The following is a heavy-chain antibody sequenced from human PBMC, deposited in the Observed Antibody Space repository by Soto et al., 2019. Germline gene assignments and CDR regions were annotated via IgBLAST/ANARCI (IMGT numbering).Heavy chain of an antibody. J-gene: IGHJ4*02. V-gene: IGHV1-8*01. CDR1: GYTFTSYD. CDR3: ARRAETNGWNGFGADKYYFDF. D-gene: IGHD1-1*01. CDR2: MNPNTGNS. Sequence: ASLKVSCKASGYTFTSYDIYWVRQATGQGLEWMGWMNPNTGNSGYAQKFQGRVTVTSDTSINTVHMELSNLRSEDTAVYYCARRAETNGWNGFGADKYYFDFWGQGTLVTVSS.